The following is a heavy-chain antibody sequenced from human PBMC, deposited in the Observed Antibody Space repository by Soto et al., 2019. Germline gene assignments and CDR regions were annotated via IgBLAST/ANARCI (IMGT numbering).Heavy chain of an antibody. CDR3: ARDGRGPYCSSTSCYREEYGMDV. CDR2: IYYSGST. CDR1: GGSISSYY. Sequence: SETLSPTCPVSGGSISSYYWSWIRQPPGKGLEWIGYIYYSGSTNYNPSLKSRVTISVDTSKNQFSLKLSSVTAADTAVYYCARDGRGPYCSSTSCYREEYGMDVWGQGTTVTVSS. D-gene: IGHD2-2*02. V-gene: IGHV4-59*01. J-gene: IGHJ6*02.